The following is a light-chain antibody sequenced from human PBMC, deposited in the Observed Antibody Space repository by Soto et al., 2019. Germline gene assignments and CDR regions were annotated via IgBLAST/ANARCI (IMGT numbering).Light chain of an antibody. CDR3: QHYNNWPPWT. CDR2: RAS. V-gene: IGKV3-15*01. CDR1: QSVSSN. J-gene: IGKJ1*01. Sequence: EIVMTQSPPTLSVSPGERATLSCRASQSVSSNLAWYQQKPGQAPRLLIYRASTRATGIPARFSGSGSGTEFTLTISSLQSEDFAVYYCQHYNNWPPWTFGQGAKVEIK.